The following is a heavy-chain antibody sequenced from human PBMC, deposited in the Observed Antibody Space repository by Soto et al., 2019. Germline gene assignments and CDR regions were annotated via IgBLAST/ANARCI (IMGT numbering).Heavy chain of an antibody. J-gene: IGHJ4*02. CDR3: VRDRRNSNLDI. V-gene: IGHV1-18*01. Sequence: QVQLVQSGAEVKKPGASVKVSCTASGYSVLSYGFSWVRQAPGQGLEWMGYINTETGNTFYAQRLQGRVTMTTNTSTNTAYPELRTLTSDATAISFCVRDRRNSNLDIWGQGTLITSSS. CDR1: GYSVLSYG. CDR2: INTETGNT.